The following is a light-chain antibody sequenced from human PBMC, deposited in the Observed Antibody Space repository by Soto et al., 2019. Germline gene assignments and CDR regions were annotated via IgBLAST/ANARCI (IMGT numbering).Light chain of an antibody. Sequence: QSALTQPACVSGSPGQSITISCTGTSSDVGSYNLFSWYQQHPGKAPKLMIYEGSKRPSGVSNRFSGSKSGNTASLTISGLQAEDEADYYCCSYAGSTDVVFGGGTKLTVL. J-gene: IGLJ2*01. CDR3: CSYAGSTDVV. CDR2: EGS. CDR1: SSDVGSYNL. V-gene: IGLV2-23*01.